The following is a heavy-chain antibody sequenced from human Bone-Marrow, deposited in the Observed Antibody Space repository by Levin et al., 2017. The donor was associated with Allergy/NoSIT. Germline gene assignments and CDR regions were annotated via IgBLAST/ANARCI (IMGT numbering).Heavy chain of an antibody. CDR2: ISGSGGNT. J-gene: IGHJ4*02. Sequence: LSLTCAASGFIFRNYAMNWVRQAPGKGLEWVSQISGSGGNTHYADPVKGRFTFSRDNSKNTLYLQMNSLRVEDTAVYYCAGYDTSAYHSPFDYWGQGTLVTVSS. CDR1: GFIFRNYA. V-gene: IGHV3-23*01. D-gene: IGHD3-22*01. CDR3: AGYDTSAYHSPFDY.